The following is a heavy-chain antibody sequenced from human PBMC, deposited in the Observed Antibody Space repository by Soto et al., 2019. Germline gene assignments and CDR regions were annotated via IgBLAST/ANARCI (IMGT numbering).Heavy chain of an antibody. CDR3: ARDRIVGLSYFDY. J-gene: IGHJ4*02. Sequence: QVQLLESGPGLLKPSETLSLICTVSGGSINSFYWSWIRQSAGKGLEWIGRIYASGTTNYNPSLESRVTMSVDTSKNQVSLKLTSVTAADTAVYYCARDRIVGLSYFDYWGQGTLVTVS. D-gene: IGHD1-26*01. CDR1: GGSINSFY. V-gene: IGHV4-4*07. CDR2: IYASGTT.